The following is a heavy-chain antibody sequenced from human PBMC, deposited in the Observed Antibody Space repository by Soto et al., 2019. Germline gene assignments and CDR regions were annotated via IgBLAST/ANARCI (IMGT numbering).Heavy chain of an antibody. Sequence: PSETLSLTCTVSGGSISSYYWSWIRQPPGKGLEWIGYIYYTGSTNYNPSLKSRVTISVDTSKNQFSLKLSSVTAADTVVYYCARQYGDYVRGAFDIWGQGTMVTVSS. CDR3: ARQYGDYVRGAFDI. V-gene: IGHV4-59*01. CDR2: IYYTGST. D-gene: IGHD4-17*01. J-gene: IGHJ3*02. CDR1: GGSISSYY.